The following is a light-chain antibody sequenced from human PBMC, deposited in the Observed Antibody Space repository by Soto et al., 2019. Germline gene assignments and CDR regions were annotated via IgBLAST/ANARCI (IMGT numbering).Light chain of an antibody. J-gene: IGKJ1*01. CDR3: QQYSGSPRT. CDR2: DAS. Sequence: EIVLTQSPGTLSLSPGEGATLSCRASQSFGSSHLAWYQQKPGQAPRLLIYDASSRATDIPDRFSGSGSGTDFTLTISRLEPDDFAVYYCQQYSGSPRTVGQGTKVDIK. CDR1: QSFGSSH. V-gene: IGKV3-20*01.